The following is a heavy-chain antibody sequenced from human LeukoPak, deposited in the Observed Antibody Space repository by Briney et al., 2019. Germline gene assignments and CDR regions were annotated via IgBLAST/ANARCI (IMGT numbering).Heavy chain of an antibody. CDR3: AGPIAAAATDAFDI. J-gene: IGHJ3*02. Sequence: SETLSLTCTVSGYSISSGYYWGWIRQPPGKGLEWIGRIYHSGSTYYNPSLKSRVTISVDTSKNQFSLKLSSVTAADTAVYYCAGPIAAAATDAFDIWGQGTMVTVSS. CDR2: IYHSGST. CDR1: GYSISSGYY. D-gene: IGHD6-13*01. V-gene: IGHV4-38-2*02.